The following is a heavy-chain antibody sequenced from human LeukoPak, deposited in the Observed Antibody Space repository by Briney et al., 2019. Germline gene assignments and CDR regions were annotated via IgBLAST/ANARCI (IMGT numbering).Heavy chain of an antibody. D-gene: IGHD6-19*01. CDR2: IKQDGSEK. CDR3: ARDPYSSGWPSYYYYDMDV. J-gene: IGHJ6*02. Sequence: GGSLRLSCAASGFTVSSNYMSWVRQAPGKGLEWVANIKQDGSEKYYVDSVKGRFTISRDNAKNSLYLQMNSLRAEDTAVYYCARDPYSSGWPSYYYYDMDVWGQGTTVTVSS. CDR1: GFTVSSNY. V-gene: IGHV3-7*01.